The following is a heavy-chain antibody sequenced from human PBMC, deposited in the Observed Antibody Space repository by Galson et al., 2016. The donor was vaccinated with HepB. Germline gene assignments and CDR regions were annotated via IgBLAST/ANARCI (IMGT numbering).Heavy chain of an antibody. Sequence: SLRLSCAASGFSFSVYGMNWVRQAPGKGLEWVSSISSSSSYTYYGDSVKGRFTISRDNAKSTLYLQMNSLRAEDTAVYYCARDENGYSHLYYYYGMDLWGQGTTVTVSS. D-gene: IGHD5-24*01. CDR3: ARDENGYSHLYYYYGMDL. J-gene: IGHJ6*02. V-gene: IGHV3-21*06. CDR2: ISSSSSYT. CDR1: GFSFSVYG.